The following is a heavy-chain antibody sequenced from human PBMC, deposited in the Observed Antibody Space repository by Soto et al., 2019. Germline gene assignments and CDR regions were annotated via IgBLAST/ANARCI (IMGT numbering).Heavy chain of an antibody. Sequence: QVQLVESGGGVVQPGRSLRLSCAASGFTFSNYGMHWVRQAPGKGLGWVAVISYHGNDKYYADSVKGRFTISRDNSKNTLYLQMDSLRAEDTAVYYCAKDHLTTTVTTVGYWGQGTLVTVSS. J-gene: IGHJ4*02. V-gene: IGHV3-30*18. CDR1: GFTFSNYG. D-gene: IGHD4-17*01. CDR2: ISYHGNDK. CDR3: AKDHLTTTVTTVGY.